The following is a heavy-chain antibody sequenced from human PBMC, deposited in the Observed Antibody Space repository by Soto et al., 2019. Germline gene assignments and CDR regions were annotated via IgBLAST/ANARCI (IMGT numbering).Heavy chain of an antibody. Sequence: GGSLRLSFAASGFTFSSYWMSWVRQAPGKGLEWVSNIKQDGSEKYYVYSVKGRFTISRDNAKNSLYLQMNSMRAEDTAVYYCARDSPFYYYGMDXWGQGTTVTVS. CDR2: IKQDGSEK. V-gene: IGHV3-7*01. CDR1: GFTFSSYW. J-gene: IGHJ6*02. CDR3: ARDSPFYYYGMDX.